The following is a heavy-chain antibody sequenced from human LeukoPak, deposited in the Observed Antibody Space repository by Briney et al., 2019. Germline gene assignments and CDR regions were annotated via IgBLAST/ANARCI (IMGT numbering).Heavy chain of an antibody. CDR1: GFTFSRYW. J-gene: IGHJ4*02. V-gene: IGHV3-74*01. CDR3: AFHNSSGNFGY. CDR2: IKTGGSDT. D-gene: IGHD3-22*01. Sequence: GSLRLSCAASGFTFSRYWMNWVRQAPGKGLVWVSRIKTGGSDTAYADSVKGRFTISRDNAKNTLYLQMNSLRPKDTAVYYCAFHNSSGNFGYWGQGTLVTVSS.